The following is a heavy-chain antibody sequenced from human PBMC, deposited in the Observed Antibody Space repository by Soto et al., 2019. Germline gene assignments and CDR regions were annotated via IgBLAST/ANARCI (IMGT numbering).Heavy chain of an antibody. Sequence: SETLSLTCTVSGASISGFYWSWIRKSAGKGLEWIGRIYATGTTYYNPSLKSRVMMSVDTSKKQFSLKLRSVTAADAAVYYCVRDGKKTLRDWFDPWGQGSSVTVSS. CDR3: VRDGKKTLRDWFDP. CDR1: GASISGFY. V-gene: IGHV4-4*07. D-gene: IGHD1-1*01. J-gene: IGHJ5*02. CDR2: IYATGTT.